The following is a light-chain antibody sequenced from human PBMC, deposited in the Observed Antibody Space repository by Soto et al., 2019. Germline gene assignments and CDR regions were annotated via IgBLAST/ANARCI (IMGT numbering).Light chain of an antibody. CDR3: QQYNNHSPT. CDR2: AAS. CDR1: QSISSY. J-gene: IGKJ4*01. Sequence: DIPMTQSPSSLSASVGDRVTITCRASQSISSYLNWYQQKPGKAPKLLISAASILESGVPSRFSGSESGAEFTLTISSLQPDDSATYYCQQYNNHSPTFGGGTKVEIK. V-gene: IGKV1-5*01.